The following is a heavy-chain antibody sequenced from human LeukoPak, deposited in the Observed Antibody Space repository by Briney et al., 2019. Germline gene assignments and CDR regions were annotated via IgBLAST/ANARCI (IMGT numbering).Heavy chain of an antibody. CDR2: ISSNGGGT. CDR3: AKHYGSGTYYNYLDY. V-gene: IGHV3-23*01. J-gene: IGHJ4*02. D-gene: IGHD3-10*01. CDR1: GFTFSSYA. Sequence: PGGSLRLSCAASGFTFSSYAMSWVRRAPGKGLEWVSAISSNGGGTFYADSVKGQFTISRDNSQNTLYLQMNSLRAEDTAIYYCAKHYGSGTYYNYLDYWGQGTLVTVS.